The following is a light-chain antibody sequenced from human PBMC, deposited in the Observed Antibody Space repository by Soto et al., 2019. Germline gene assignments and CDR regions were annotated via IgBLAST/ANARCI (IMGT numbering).Light chain of an antibody. J-gene: IGKJ1*01. CDR1: QSLLHTARDNY. CDR3: MQAKQIPRT. V-gene: IGKV2-28*01. CDR2: LAS. Sequence: DIVMTQSPLSLSVTPGEPASITCTASQSLLHTARDNYLDWYLQRPGQYPQLLIYLASTRAPGVSDRISGSGSGTRFTLRISRVEAEDVAIYYCMQAKQIPRTFGQGTKVDIK.